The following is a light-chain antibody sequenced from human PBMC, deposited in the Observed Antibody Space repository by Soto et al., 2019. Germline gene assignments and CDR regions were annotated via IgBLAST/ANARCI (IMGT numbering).Light chain of an antibody. V-gene: IGKV1-39*01. CDR2: AAS. J-gene: IGKJ2*01. Sequence: DIQMTQSPSSLSASVRDRVTITCRASRSISSYLNWYQQKPGRAPKLLIYAASSLQSGVLSRFSGSGSGTDFSLTISSLQPEDFAVYYCQQRSNWPGTFGRGTKLDIK. CDR1: RSISSY. CDR3: QQRSNWPGT.